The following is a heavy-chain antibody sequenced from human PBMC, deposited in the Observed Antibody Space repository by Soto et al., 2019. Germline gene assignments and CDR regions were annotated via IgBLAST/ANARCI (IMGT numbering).Heavy chain of an antibody. CDR1: GFTFSSYD. Sequence: HPGGSLRLSCAASGFTFSSYDMHWVRQATGKGLEWVSSIGTAGDTYYPGSVKGRFTISRENAKNSLYLQMNSLRAGDTAVYYCARDITIVSGGALDIPAQRTMVTVS. J-gene: IGHJ3*02. D-gene: IGHD3-9*01. V-gene: IGHV3-13*04. CDR2: IGTAGDT. CDR3: ARDITIVSGGALDI.